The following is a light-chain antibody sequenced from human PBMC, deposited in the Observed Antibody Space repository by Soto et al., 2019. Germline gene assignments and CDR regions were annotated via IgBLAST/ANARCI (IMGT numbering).Light chain of an antibody. CDR3: LQDYTYPYT. CDR1: QGIKND. J-gene: IGKJ2*01. CDR2: AAS. V-gene: IGKV1-6*01. Sequence: AIKMTQSPSSLSASVGDRVTITCRASQGIKNDVAWYQQKPGKDPKLLIYAASSLQSGVPSRFSGSGSGTDFTLTISSLQPEDFATYYCLQDYTYPYTFGQGTKLEIK.